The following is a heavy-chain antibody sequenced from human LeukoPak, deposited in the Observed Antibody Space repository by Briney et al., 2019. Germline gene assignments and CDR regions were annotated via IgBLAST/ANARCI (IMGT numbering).Heavy chain of an antibody. CDR2: IWYDGSNE. D-gene: IGHD2-15*01. CDR3: AKDQCLRCGGGSCYDC. J-gene: IGHJ4*02. V-gene: IGHV3-30*02. CDR1: GFTFSNFG. Sequence: GGSLRLSCAASGFTFSNFGMHWVRQAPGKGLEWVAFIWYDGSNEYYADSVMGRFTISRDNSKNTLYLEMNSLRAEDTAVYYCAKDQCLRCGGGSCYDCWGQGTLVTVSS.